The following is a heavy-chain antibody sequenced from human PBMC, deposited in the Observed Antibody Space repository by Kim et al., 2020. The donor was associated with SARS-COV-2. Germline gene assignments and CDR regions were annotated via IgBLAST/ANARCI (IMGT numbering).Heavy chain of an antibody. CDR1: GFTFSDYY. V-gene: IGHV3-11*06. CDR3: ARDVYCSGGSCHGDY. Sequence: GGSLRLSCAASGFTFSDYYMSWIRQAPGKGLEWVSYISSSSSYTNYADSVKGRFTISRDNAKNSLYLQMNSLRAEDTAVYYCARDVYCSGGSCHGDYWGQGTLVTVSS. D-gene: IGHD2-15*01. CDR2: ISSSSSYT. J-gene: IGHJ4*02.